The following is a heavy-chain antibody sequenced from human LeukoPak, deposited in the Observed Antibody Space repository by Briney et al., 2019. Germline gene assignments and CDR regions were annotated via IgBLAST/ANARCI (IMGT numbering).Heavy chain of an antibody. J-gene: IGHJ6*04. Sequence: GGSLRLSCVASELTFNNYWMSWVRQAPGKGLEWVANIKEDGSEKYYVDSVKGRFTVSRENAKNSLYLQMNSLRADDTAVYYCARSIGGYPYGMDVWGKGTTVTVSS. CDR3: ARSIGGYPYGMDV. CDR1: ELTFNNYW. CDR2: IKEDGSEK. V-gene: IGHV3-7*03. D-gene: IGHD3-16*01.